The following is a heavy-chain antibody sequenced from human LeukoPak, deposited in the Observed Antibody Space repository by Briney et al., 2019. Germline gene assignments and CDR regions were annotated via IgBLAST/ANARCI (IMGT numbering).Heavy chain of an antibody. CDR1: GFTFSSYA. CDR3: VRAHHPGGWFDP. CDR2: INQDGGEI. D-gene: IGHD3-10*01. V-gene: IGHV3-7*04. J-gene: IGHJ5*02. Sequence: GGSLRLSCAASGFTFSSYAMSWVRQAPGKGLEWVASINQDGGEIHYVDSVKGRFTISRDNAKNSLYLQMNSLTAEDTAVHYCVRAHHPGGWFDPWGQGTLVTVSS.